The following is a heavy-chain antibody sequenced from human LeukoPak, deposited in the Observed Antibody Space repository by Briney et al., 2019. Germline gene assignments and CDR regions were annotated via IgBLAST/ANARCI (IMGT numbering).Heavy chain of an antibody. J-gene: IGHJ4*02. CDR3: ARGVLWFGLD. Sequence: PGGSLRLSCAASGFTFSRYWMSLVRQAPGEGPEWVANIKQDGSEKYYVDSVKGRFTISRDNAKNSLYLQMNSLRAEDTAVYYCARGVLWFGLDWGQGTLVTVSS. V-gene: IGHV3-7*03. CDR1: GFTFSRYW. D-gene: IGHD3-10*01. CDR2: IKQDGSEK.